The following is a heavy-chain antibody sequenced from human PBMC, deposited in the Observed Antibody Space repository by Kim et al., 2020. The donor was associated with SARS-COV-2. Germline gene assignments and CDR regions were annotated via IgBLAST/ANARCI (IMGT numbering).Heavy chain of an antibody. D-gene: IGHD6-13*01. Sequence: SETLSLTCTVSGGSISSGGYYWSWIRQHPGKGLEWIGYIYYSGSTYYNPSLKSRVTISVDTSKNQFSQKLSSVTAADTAVYYCARVIAAAGHWYFDLWGRGTLVTVSS. CDR3: ARVIAAAGHWYFDL. CDR1: GGSISSGGYY. V-gene: IGHV4-31*03. J-gene: IGHJ2*01. CDR2: IYYSGST.